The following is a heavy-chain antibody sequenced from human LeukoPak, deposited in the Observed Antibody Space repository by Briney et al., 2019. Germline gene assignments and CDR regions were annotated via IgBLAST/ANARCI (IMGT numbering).Heavy chain of an antibody. Sequence: GGSLRLSCAASGFTVSSNYMSWVRQAPGKGLEWVSVIHSGGSTYYADSVKGRFTISRDNSKNTLYLQMNSLRAEDTAVYYCARERGERITIFGVVTGGYYGMDVWGQGTTVTVSS. V-gene: IGHV3-66*02. CDR2: IHSGGST. D-gene: IGHD3-3*01. J-gene: IGHJ6*02. CDR1: GFTVSSNY. CDR3: ARERGERITIFGVVTGGYYGMDV.